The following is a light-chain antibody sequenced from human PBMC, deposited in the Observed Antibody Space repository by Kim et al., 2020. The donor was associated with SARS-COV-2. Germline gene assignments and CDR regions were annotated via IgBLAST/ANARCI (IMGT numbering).Light chain of an antibody. CDR3: QAWDRRAGV. V-gene: IGLV3-1*01. CDR2: QDN. Sequence: VSPGETATITCSGDKLGNRYSHWYQQKPGQTPVLVIFQDNQRPSMIPERFSASNSGNTATLTISATQPLDEAVYFCQAWDRRAGVFGGGTQLTVL. CDR1: KLGNRY. J-gene: IGLJ2*01.